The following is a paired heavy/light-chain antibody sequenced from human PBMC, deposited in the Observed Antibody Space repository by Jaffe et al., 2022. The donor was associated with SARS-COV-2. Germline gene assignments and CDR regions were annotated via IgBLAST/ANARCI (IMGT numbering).Heavy chain of an antibody. D-gene: IGHD1-1*01. J-gene: IGHJ6*02. Sequence: QVQLVQSGAEVKKPGASVKVSCKASGYTFTSYGISWVRQAPGQGLEWMGWISAYNGNTNYAQKLQGRVTMTTDTSTSTAYMELRSLRSDDTAVYYCARDRGGTGPYYYYGMDVWGQGTTVTVSS. CDR3: ARDRGGTGPYYYYGMDV. CDR2: ISAYNGNT. V-gene: IGHV1-18*01. CDR1: GYTFTSYG.
Light chain of an antibody. CDR1: QGISSY. CDR3: QQLTT. V-gene: IGKV1-9*01. Sequence: DIQLTQSPSFLSASVGDRVTITCRASQGISSYLAWYQQKPGKAPKLLIYAASTLQSGVPSRFSGSGSGTEFTLTISSLQPEDFATYYCQQLTTFGQGTKLEIK. CDR2: AAS. J-gene: IGKJ2*01.